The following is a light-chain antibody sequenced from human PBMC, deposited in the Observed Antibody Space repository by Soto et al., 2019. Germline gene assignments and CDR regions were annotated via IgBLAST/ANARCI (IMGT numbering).Light chain of an antibody. J-gene: IGKJ4*01. CDR3: QQRSNWPPLT. CDR1: QSVSSY. Sequence: EIVLTQSPATLSLSPGERATLSCRASQSVSSYLAWYQQKPGQAPRLLIYDASNRATGIPARFSGSGSTTDSTLTISSLEPEDFAVYYWQQRSNWPPLTFGGGTKVEIK. CDR2: DAS. V-gene: IGKV3-11*01.